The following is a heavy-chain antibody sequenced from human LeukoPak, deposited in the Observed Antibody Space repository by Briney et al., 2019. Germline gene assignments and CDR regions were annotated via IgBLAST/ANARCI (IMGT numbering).Heavy chain of an antibody. CDR2: INHSGST. V-gene: IGHV4-34*01. D-gene: IGHD6-13*01. J-gene: IGHJ4*02. CDR1: GGSFSGYY. CDR3: ARSQAAAGITPY. Sequence: SETLSLTCAVYGGSFSGYYWSWIRQPPGKGLEWIGEINHSGSTNYNPSLKSRVTISVDTSKNQFSLKLSSVTAADTAVYYCARSQAAAGITPYWGQGTLVTVSS.